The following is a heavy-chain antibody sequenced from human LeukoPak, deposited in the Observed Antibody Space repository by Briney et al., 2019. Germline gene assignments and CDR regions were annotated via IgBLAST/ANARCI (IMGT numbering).Heavy chain of an antibody. D-gene: IGHD3-10*01. Sequence: GGSLRLSCAASGFTFSRYWMTWVRQAPGKGLEWVASIKQDGSEKNYVDSVKGRFTISRDNAKNSLYLQMNSLRAEDTAVYYCARSGRGVDSFYFYMDVWGKGTTVTVSS. V-gene: IGHV3-7*01. CDR1: GFTFSRYW. CDR2: IKQDGSEK. J-gene: IGHJ6*03. CDR3: ARSGRGVDSFYFYMDV.